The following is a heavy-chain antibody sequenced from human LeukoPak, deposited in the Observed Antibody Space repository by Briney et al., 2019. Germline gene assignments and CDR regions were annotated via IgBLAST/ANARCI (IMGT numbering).Heavy chain of an antibody. J-gene: IGHJ6*03. CDR3: ARSIVGATSHKTYYYYMDV. V-gene: IGHV4-4*09. Sequence: PSETLSLTCTVSGGSISSYYWSWIRQPPGKGLEWIGYTYTSGSTNYNPSLKSRVTISVDTSKNQFSLKLSSVTAADTAVYYCARSIVGATSHKTYYYYMDVWGKGTTVTVSS. CDR1: GGSISSYY. D-gene: IGHD1-26*01. CDR2: TYTSGST.